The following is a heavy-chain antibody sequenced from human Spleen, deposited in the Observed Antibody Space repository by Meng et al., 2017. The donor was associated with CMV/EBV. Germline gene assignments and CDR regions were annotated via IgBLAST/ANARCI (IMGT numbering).Heavy chain of an antibody. J-gene: IGHJ6*02. CDR2: IYPGDSDT. V-gene: IGHV5-51*01. Sequence: KVSCKGSGYSFTNYWIGWVRQMPGKGLEWMGIIYPGDSDTRHSPSFQGQVTISADKSISTAYLRWNSLQASDTAVFYCARHLYSGSDLYYYYGMDVWGQGTTVTVSS. D-gene: IGHD5-12*01. CDR3: ARHLYSGSDLYYYYGMDV. CDR1: GYSFTNYW.